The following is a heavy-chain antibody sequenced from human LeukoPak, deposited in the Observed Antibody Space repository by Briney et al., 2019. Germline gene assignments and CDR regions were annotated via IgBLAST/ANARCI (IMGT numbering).Heavy chain of an antibody. Sequence: ASVKVSCKASGYTFTDYYIHWVRQRQAPGQGLEWMGRINPNSGGTNYAQKFQGRVTMTRDTSISTAYMELSSLSSDDTAVYFCARRVGSSSGYRFDYWGQGTLVTVSS. V-gene: IGHV1-2*06. CDR3: ARRVGSSSGYRFDY. D-gene: IGHD5-12*01. J-gene: IGHJ4*02. CDR1: GYTFTDYY. CDR2: INPNSGGT.